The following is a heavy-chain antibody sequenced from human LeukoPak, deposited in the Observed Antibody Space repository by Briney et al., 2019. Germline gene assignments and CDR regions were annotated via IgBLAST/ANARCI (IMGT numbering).Heavy chain of an antibody. Sequence: GASVKLSCKASGYTFTSYGISWVRQAPGQGLEWMGWISAYNGNTNYAQKLQGRVTMTTDTSTSTAYMELRSVRSDDTAVYYCARVITMIVVSPTYYFDYWGQGTLVTASS. CDR2: ISAYNGNT. CDR3: ARVITMIVVSPTYYFDY. CDR1: GYTFTSYG. D-gene: IGHD3-22*01. V-gene: IGHV1-18*01. J-gene: IGHJ4*02.